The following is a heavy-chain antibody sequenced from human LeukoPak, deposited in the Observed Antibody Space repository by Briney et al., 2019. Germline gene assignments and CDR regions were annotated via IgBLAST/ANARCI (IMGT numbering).Heavy chain of an antibody. D-gene: IGHD2-21*02. CDR3: ARMYCGGDCYLYYFDY. CDR1: GYTFTSYY. CDR2: INPSGGST. Sequence: GASVQVSCKASGYTFTSYYMHWVRQAPGQGLEWMGIINPSGGSTSYAQKFQGRVTMTRDMSTSTVYMELSSLRSEDTAVYYCARMYCGGDCYLYYFDYWGQGTLVTVSS. V-gene: IGHV1-46*01. J-gene: IGHJ4*02.